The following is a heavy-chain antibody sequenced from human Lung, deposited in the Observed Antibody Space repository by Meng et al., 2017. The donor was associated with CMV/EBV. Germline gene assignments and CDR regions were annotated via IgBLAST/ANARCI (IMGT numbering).Heavy chain of an antibody. CDR1: GFTFSSYW. D-gene: IGHD2/OR15-2a*01. Sequence: ESLKISCAASGFTFSSYWMSWVRQAPGKGLEWVANIKQDGSEKYYVDSVKGRFTISRDNAKNSLYLQMNSLRAEGTAVYYCARVSTFSGWYFDFWGRGTXVTVSS. CDR3: ARVSTFSGWYFDF. V-gene: IGHV3-7*01. J-gene: IGHJ2*01. CDR2: IKQDGSEK.